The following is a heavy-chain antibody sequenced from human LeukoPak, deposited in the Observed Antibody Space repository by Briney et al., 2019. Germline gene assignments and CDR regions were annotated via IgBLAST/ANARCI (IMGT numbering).Heavy chain of an antibody. CDR3: ARDKSEHCSGVSCYGSLFDY. J-gene: IGHJ4*02. D-gene: IGHD2-15*01. CDR2: LQQDGSQK. CDR1: RFTFNSYW. V-gene: IGHV3-7*01. Sequence: GGSLRLFCAASRFTFNSYWMIGVPQASAKGREYVVNLQQDGSQKSYGDYVKGRFTISRDNAKNSLYLQMNSLRAEDTAVYYCARDKSEHCSGVSCYGSLFDYWGQGILVTVSS.